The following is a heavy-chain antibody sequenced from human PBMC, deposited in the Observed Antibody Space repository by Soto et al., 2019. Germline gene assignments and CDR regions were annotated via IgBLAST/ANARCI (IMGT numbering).Heavy chain of an antibody. J-gene: IGHJ4*02. CDR2: ISAYNGNT. CDR1: GYTFTSYG. D-gene: IGHD5-18*01. Sequence: GASVKVSCKASGYTFTSYGISWVRQAPGQWLEWMGWISAYNGNTNYAQKLQGRVTMTTDTSTSTAYMELRSLRSDDTAVYYCARDASGYSYVDFDYWGQGTLVTVSS. V-gene: IGHV1-18*04. CDR3: ARDASGYSYVDFDY.